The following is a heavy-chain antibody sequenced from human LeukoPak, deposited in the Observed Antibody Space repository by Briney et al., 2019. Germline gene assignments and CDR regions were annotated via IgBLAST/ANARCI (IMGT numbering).Heavy chain of an antibody. V-gene: IGHV3-53*01. CDR1: GFTVSSNY. Sequence: GGSLRLSCAASGFTVSSNYMSWVRQAPGKGLEWVSVIYSGGSTYYADSVKGRFTISRDNSKNTLYLQMNSLRAEDTAVYYCAKYNTYYYDSSGWYFDYWGQGTLVTVSS. D-gene: IGHD3-22*01. J-gene: IGHJ4*02. CDR3: AKYNTYYYDSSGWYFDY. CDR2: IYSGGST.